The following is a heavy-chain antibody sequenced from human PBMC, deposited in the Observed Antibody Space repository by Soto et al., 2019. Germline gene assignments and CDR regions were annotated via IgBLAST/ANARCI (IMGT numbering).Heavy chain of an antibody. Sequence: QVQLQESGPGLVKPSQTLSLTCTVSGGSISAGDYYWNWIRQPPGKGLEWIGYIYYTGTTKYNPSLKSRANLSVDTSKNRFSLNLTSVTAADTAVYYCARGDWFHPWGPGTLVTVSS. CDR1: GGSISAGDYY. CDR2: IYYTGTT. CDR3: ARGDWFHP. J-gene: IGHJ5*02. V-gene: IGHV4-30-4*01.